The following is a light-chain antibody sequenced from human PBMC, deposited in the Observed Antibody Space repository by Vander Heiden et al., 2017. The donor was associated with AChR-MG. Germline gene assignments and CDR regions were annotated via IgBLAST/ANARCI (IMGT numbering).Light chain of an antibody. V-gene: IGLV3-1*01. J-gene: IGLJ2*01. Sequence: SSELTQPPSVSVSPAQTVSLTCSGGELGDKYASWYQQQPEQSPVLVISHDFNRPSGIPERFSGSNSGNTATLTISVTQAMDEADYYCQAWDSSSVVFGGGTKLTVL. CDR2: HDF. CDR1: ELGDKY. CDR3: QAWDSSSVV.